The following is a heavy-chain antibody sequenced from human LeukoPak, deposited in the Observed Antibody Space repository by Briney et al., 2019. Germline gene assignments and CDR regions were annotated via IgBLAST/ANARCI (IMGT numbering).Heavy chain of an antibody. CDR3: AKDRVEAAAGTGPDFDY. Sequence: PGGSLRLSCAASGFTFDDYAMHWVRQAPGKGLEWVPGISWNSGNIGYADSVKGRFTISRDNSKNTLYLQMNSLRAEDTAVYYCAKDRVEAAAGTGPDFDYWGQGTLVTVSS. J-gene: IGHJ4*02. D-gene: IGHD6-13*01. CDR2: ISWNSGNI. V-gene: IGHV3-9*01. CDR1: GFTFDDYA.